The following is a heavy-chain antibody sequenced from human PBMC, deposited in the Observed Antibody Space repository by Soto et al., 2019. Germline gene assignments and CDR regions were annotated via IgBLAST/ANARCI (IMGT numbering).Heavy chain of an antibody. CDR1: GFTFSSYA. D-gene: IGHD3-10*01. V-gene: IGHV3-23*01. J-gene: IGHJ4*02. Sequence: GVSLRLSCAASGFTFSSYAMSWVRQAPGKGLEWVSAISGSGGSTYYADSVKGRLTISRDNSKNTLYLQMNSLRAEDTAVYYCAKDRTMVRGVILDYWGQGTLVTVSS. CDR2: ISGSGGST. CDR3: AKDRTMVRGVILDY.